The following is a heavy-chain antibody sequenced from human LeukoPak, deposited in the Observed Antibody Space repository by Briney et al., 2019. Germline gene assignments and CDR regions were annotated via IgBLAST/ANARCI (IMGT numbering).Heavy chain of an antibody. V-gene: IGHV3-7*01. CDR2: IKEDGSEE. Sequence: QPGGSLRLSCAASGFQFGDFWVAWVRQTPGKGLEWVADIKEDGSEEHYVDSVKGRFAISRDNDRNSLFLQMNSLRGDDTAVYFCVRDSRPGGAVGLHHNFDLWGLGTRVTVSS. D-gene: IGHD1-26*01. CDR1: GFQFGDFW. J-gene: IGHJ4*02. CDR3: VRDSRPGGAVGLHHNFDL.